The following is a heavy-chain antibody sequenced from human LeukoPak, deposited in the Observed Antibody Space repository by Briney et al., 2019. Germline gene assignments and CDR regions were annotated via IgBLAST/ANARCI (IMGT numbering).Heavy chain of an antibody. J-gene: IGHJ4*02. CDR3: ARDSGSYLFDY. Sequence: GGSLRLSCAASGFTFSSYSMNWVRQAPGKGLEWVSSISSSSSYIYYADSVKGRFTISGDNAKNSLYLQMNSLRAEDTAVYYCARDSGSYLFDYWGQGTLVTVSS. D-gene: IGHD1-26*01. CDR1: GFTFSSYS. V-gene: IGHV3-21*01. CDR2: ISSSSSYI.